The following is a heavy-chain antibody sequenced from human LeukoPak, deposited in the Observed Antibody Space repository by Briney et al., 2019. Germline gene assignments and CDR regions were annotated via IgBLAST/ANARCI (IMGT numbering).Heavy chain of an antibody. J-gene: IGHJ4*02. Sequence: SETLSLTCTVSGGSISSGGYYWSWIRQHPGKGLEWIGCIYYSGSTYYNPSLKSRVTISVDTSKNQFSLKLSSVTAADTAVYYCARVRTYDSSGYYPQYYFDYWGQGTLVTVSS. CDR1: GGSISSGGYY. D-gene: IGHD3-22*01. CDR2: IYYSGST. V-gene: IGHV4-31*03. CDR3: ARVRTYDSSGYYPQYYFDY.